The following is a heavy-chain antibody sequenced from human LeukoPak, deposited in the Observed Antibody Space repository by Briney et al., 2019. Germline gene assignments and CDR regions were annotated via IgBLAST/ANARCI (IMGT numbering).Heavy chain of an antibody. J-gene: IGHJ4*02. CDR3: ASGPSYSGSNEYFDS. CDR1: GYTFSSYT. CDR2: INTNTGNP. Sequence: ASVRVSCKASGYTFSSYTMNWVRQAPGQGLEWMGWINTNTGNPTYAQDYTGRFVFSLDTSVSTTYLQISRLKAEDTAVYYCASGPSYSGSNEYFDSWGQGTLVTVSS. V-gene: IGHV7-4-1*02. D-gene: IGHD1-26*01.